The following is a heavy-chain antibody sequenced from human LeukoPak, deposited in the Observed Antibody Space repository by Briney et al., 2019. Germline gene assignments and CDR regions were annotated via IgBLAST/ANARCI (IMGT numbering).Heavy chain of an antibody. CDR1: GGTFSSYA. V-gene: IGHV1-69*05. J-gene: IGHJ4*02. CDR2: IIPIFGTA. CDR3: ARVCSSTSCYSH. Sequence: SVKVSCKASGGTFSSYAISWVRQAPGQGLEWMGGIIPIFGTANYAQRFQGRVTITTDESTSTAYMELSSLRSEDTAVYYCARVCSSTSCYSHWGQGTLVTVSS. D-gene: IGHD2-2*02.